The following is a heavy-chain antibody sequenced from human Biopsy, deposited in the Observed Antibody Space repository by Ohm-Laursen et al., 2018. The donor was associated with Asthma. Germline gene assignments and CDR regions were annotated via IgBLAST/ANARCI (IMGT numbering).Heavy chain of an antibody. D-gene: IGHD4-17*01. CDR1: GGSINSSTW. J-gene: IGHJ2*01. Sequence: SDTLSLTCTVSGGSINSSTWWSWVRQPPGKGLEWIGEIYHSGSTNYNPSLKSRVTISVDKSKNQFSLKLSSVAAADTAVYYCARDYGDDVGYFDLWGRGTLVTVSS. CDR3: ARDYGDDVGYFDL. CDR2: IYHSGST. V-gene: IGHV4-4*02.